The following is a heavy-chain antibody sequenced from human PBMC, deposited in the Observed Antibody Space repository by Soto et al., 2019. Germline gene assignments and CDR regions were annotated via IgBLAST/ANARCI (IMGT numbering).Heavy chain of an antibody. V-gene: IGHV1-2*02. D-gene: IGHD1-26*01. Sequence: QVQLVQSGAEVKRPGASVRFSCKASRYTFTSYDTFWVRQSPGQGLEWMGWMRTGSGDTHYAQKFQGRVTMTRDTSISTAYMELNNLVSDDTAVYYCARRSTTYLNEVIYDIWGQGTLVTVSS. CDR2: MRTGSGDT. J-gene: IGHJ1*01. CDR3: ARRSTTYLNEVIYDI. CDR1: RYTFTSYD.